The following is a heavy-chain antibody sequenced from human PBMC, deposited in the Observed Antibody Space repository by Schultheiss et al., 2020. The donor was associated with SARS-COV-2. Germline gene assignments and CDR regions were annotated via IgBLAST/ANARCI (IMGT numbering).Heavy chain of an antibody. V-gene: IGHV3-30*03. CDR2: ISYDGSNK. J-gene: IGHJ4*02. CDR3: ARDGIAAVRGFDY. CDR1: GFTFSSFG. Sequence: GESLKISCAASGFTFSSFGMHWVRQAPGKGLEWVAVISYDGSNKYYADSVKGRFTISRDNSENTVYLQMNSLRAEDTAVYYCARDGIAAVRGFDYWGQGTLVTVSS. D-gene: IGHD6-25*01.